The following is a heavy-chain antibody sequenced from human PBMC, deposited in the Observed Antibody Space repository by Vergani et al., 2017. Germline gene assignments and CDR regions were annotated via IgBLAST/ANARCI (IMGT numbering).Heavy chain of an antibody. J-gene: IGHJ3*02. V-gene: IGHV4-34*01. D-gene: IGHD3-22*01. CDR2: INHSGST. CDR1: GGSFSGYY. CDR3: ARFGYDSSGYYKYDAFDI. Sequence: QVQLQQWGAGLLKPSETLSLTCAVYGGSFSGYYWSWIRQPPGKGLEWIGEINHSGSTNYNPSLKSRVTISVDTSKNQFSLKLSSVTAADPAVYYCARFGYDSSGYYKYDAFDIWGQGTMVTVSS.